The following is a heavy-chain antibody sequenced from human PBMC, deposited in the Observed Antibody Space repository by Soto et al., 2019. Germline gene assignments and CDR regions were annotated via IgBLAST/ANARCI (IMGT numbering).Heavy chain of an antibody. V-gene: IGHV5-10-1*03. CDR2: IDPEDSYS. CDR3: ARHPALLPFAS. D-gene: IGHD2-2*01. Sequence: EVQLLQSGAEMKKPGDSLKISCQVSGYSFTSYWISWVRQVPGKGLEWLGKIDPEDSYSDYSPSFEGQVTFSIDTSMNTAFLHWTSLKASDTAMYYCARHPALLPFASWGQGTLVIVSP. CDR1: GYSFTSYW. J-gene: IGHJ4*02.